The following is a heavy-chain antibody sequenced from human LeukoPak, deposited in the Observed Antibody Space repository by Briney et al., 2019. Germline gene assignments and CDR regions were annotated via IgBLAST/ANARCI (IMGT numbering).Heavy chain of an antibody. J-gene: IGHJ4*02. CDR3: AKDRTVAGTEYFDY. Sequence: GGSLRLSCAASGFTFSSYAMSWVRQAPGKGLEWVSAISGSGGSTYYADSVKGRFTISRDNSKNTLYLQVNSLRAEDTAVYYCAKDRTVAGTEYFDYWGQGTLVTVSS. CDR1: GFTFSSYA. D-gene: IGHD6-19*01. CDR2: ISGSGGST. V-gene: IGHV3-23*01.